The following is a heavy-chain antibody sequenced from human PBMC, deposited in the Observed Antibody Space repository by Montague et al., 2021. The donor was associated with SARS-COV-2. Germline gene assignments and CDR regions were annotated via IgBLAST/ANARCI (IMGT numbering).Heavy chain of an antibody. CDR2: TYYRSKWYN. CDR1: GDSVSSNSAA. D-gene: IGHD2-8*01. CDR3: ARDDPYCTNGVCYTGSWFDP. Sequence: CAISGDSVSSNSAAWNWIRQSPSRGLEWLGRTYYRSKWYNDYAVSVKSRITINPDTSKNQFSLQLNSVTPEDTAVYYCARDDPYCTNGVCYTGSWFDPWGQGTLATVSS. J-gene: IGHJ5*02. V-gene: IGHV6-1*01.